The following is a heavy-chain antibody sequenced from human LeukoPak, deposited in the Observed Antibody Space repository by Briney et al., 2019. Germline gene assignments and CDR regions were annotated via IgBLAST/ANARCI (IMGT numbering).Heavy chain of an antibody. CDR1: GGSFSGHY. CDR3: ARGPRYGDYGRYFDL. D-gene: IGHD4-17*01. CDR2: INHSGST. Sequence: KPSETLSLTCAVYGGSFSGHYWSWIRQPPGKGLEWIGEINHSGSTNYNPSLKSRVTISVDTSRNQFSLKLSSVTAADTAVYYCARGPRYGDYGRYFDLWGRGTLVTVSS. V-gene: IGHV4-34*01. J-gene: IGHJ2*01.